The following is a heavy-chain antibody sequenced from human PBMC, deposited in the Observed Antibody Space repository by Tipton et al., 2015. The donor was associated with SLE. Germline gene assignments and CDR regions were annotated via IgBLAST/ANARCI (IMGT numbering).Heavy chain of an antibody. CDR1: GGSFSGYY. D-gene: IGHD6-19*01. CDR2: INHSGST. Sequence: TLSLTCAVYGGSFSGYYGSWIRQPPGKGLEWIGEINHSGSTNYNPSLKSRVTISVDTSKNQFSLKLSSVTAADTAVYYCARGISSGWRNYWGQGNLVTVSS. J-gene: IGHJ4*02. V-gene: IGHV4-34*01. CDR3: ARGISSGWRNY.